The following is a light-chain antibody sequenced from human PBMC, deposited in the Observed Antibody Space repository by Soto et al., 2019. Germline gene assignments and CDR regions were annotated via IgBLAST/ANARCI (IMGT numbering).Light chain of an antibody. J-gene: IGLJ1*01. CDR1: SSDVGGYNY. CDR2: EVS. V-gene: IGLV2-14*01. CDR3: CSFTSSSASYV. Sequence: QSALTQPASVSGSPGQSITISCTGTSSDVGGYNYVSWYQQHPGKAPRLMIYEVSNRPSGVSNRFSGSKSGNTASLTISGLQGEDEADYYCCSFTSSSASYVFGTGTKVTVL.